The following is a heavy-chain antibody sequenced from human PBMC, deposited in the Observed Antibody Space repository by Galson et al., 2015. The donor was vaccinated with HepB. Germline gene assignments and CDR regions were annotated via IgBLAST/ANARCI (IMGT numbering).Heavy chain of an antibody. Sequence: SLRLSCAASGFTFSSYSMNWVRQAPGKGLEWVSSISSSSSYIYYADSVKGRFTISRDNAKNSLYLQMNSLRAEDTAVYYCARELFPARWVAATGTCFDYWGQGTLVTVSS. V-gene: IGHV3-21*01. D-gene: IGHD6-13*01. J-gene: IGHJ4*02. CDR1: GFTFSSYS. CDR3: ARELFPARWVAATGTCFDY. CDR2: ISSSSSYI.